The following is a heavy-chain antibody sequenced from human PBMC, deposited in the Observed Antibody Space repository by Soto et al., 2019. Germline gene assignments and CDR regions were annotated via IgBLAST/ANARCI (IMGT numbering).Heavy chain of an antibody. CDR3: AGYGRDYGDYLRPFDF. CDR1: GGSIGRYY. Sequence: TETLSLTCTVSGGSIGRYYWSWIRQPAGKGLEWIGRIYTSGRTNYNPSLKSRVTMSVDTSKNQFSLKLSSVTAADTAVYYCAGYGRDYGDYLRPFDFWGQGTLVPVSS. J-gene: IGHJ4*02. CDR2: IYTSGRT. D-gene: IGHD4-17*01. V-gene: IGHV4-4*07.